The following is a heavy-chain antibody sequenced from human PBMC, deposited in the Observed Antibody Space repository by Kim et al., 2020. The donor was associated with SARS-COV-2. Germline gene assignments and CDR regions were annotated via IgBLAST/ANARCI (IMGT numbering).Heavy chain of an antibody. CDR1: GVTFNTFT. Sequence: GGSLRLSCAASGVTFNTFTMSWVRQAPGKGLQWVSTIVASGAAASYAGSVRGRFTISRDNSNNTLFLQMHSLGTDDSAIYYCAEGHRIHDYWGRGTVV. D-gene: IGHD2-15*01. V-gene: IGHV3-23*01. CDR3: AEGHRIHDY. J-gene: IGHJ4*02. CDR2: IVASGAAA.